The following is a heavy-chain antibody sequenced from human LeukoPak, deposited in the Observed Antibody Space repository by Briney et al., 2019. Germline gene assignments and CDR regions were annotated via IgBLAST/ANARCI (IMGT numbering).Heavy chain of an antibody. V-gene: IGHV4-39*07. CDR2: IYYSGST. CDR3: ASTINRARYYYYMDV. CDR1: GGSISSSSYY. Sequence: SETLSLTCTVSGGSISSSSYYWGWIRQPPGKGLEWIGSIYYSGSTYYNPSLKSRVTISVDTSKNQFSLKLSSVTATDTAVCYCASTINRARYYYYMDVWGKGTTVTVSS. D-gene: IGHD1-14*01. J-gene: IGHJ6*03.